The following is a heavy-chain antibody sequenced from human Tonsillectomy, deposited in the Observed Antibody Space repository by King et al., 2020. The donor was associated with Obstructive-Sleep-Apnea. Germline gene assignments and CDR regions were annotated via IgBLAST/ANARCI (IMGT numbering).Heavy chain of an antibody. CDR3: ARVHTTASADTLDY. D-gene: IGHD4-11*01. Sequence: QLVQSGAEVKKPGASVKVSCKTSGYTFTTYGVSWVRQAPGQGLEWMGRISAYIGTADYAQKFQHRVTMTTYTSTSTAYMELRSLTFYDTAVYFCARVHTTASADTLDYWGQGTLVTVSS. CDR1: GYTFTTYG. V-gene: IGHV1-18*01. J-gene: IGHJ4*02. CDR2: ISAYIGTA.